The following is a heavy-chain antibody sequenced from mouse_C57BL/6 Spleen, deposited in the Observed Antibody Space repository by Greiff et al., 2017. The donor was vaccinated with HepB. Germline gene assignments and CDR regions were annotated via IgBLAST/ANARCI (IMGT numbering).Heavy chain of an antibody. CDR3: ARSVTVYAMDY. D-gene: IGHD2-1*01. Sequence: VQLQQPGAELVRPGSSVKLSCKASGYTFTSYWMHWVKQRPIQGLEWIGNIDPSDSETHYNQKFKDKATLTVDKSSSTAYMQLSSLTSEDSAVYYCARSVTVYAMDYWGQGTSVTVSS. CDR1: GYTFTSYW. J-gene: IGHJ4*01. V-gene: IGHV1-52*01. CDR2: IDPSDSET.